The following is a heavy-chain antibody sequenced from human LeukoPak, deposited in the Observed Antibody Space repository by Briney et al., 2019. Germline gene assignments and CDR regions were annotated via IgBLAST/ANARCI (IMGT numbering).Heavy chain of an antibody. J-gene: IGHJ5*02. V-gene: IGHV4-61*02. D-gene: IGHD3-22*01. CDR1: GGSISSGSYS. Sequence: SSQTLSLTCTVSGGSISSGSYSWSWIRQPAGKGLEWIGRIYPSGSTNYNPSLKSRVTISVDTSKKQFSLKLSSVTAADTAVYYCARENIAYYDSSGRGWFDPWGQGTLVTVSS. CDR2: IYPSGST. CDR3: ARENIAYYDSSGRGWFDP.